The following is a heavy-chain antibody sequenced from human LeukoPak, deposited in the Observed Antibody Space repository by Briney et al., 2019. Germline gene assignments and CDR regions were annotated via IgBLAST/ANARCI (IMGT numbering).Heavy chain of an antibody. Sequence: GGSLRLSCAASGFTFSSYAMHWVRQAPGKGLEWVAVISYDGSNKHYADSVKGRFTISRDNSKNTLYLQMNSLRAEDTAVYYCAREKSGYYYGMDVWGQGTKVTVSS. CDR3: AREKSGYYYGMDV. J-gene: IGHJ6*02. V-gene: IGHV3-30-3*01. D-gene: IGHD3-10*01. CDR2: ISYDGSNK. CDR1: GFTFSSYA.